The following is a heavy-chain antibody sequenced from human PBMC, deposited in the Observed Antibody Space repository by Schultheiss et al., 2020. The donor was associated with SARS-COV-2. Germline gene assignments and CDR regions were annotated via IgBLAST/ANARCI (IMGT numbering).Heavy chain of an antibody. Sequence: SETLSLTCTVSGGSISSSSYYWGWIRQPPGKGLEWIGYIYYSGSTNYNPSLKSRVTISVDTSKNQFSLKLSSVTAADTAVYYCARRRIAAAGTRGGGPFGYWGQGTLVTVSS. V-gene: IGHV4-61*05. CDR3: ARRRIAAAGTRGGGPFGY. CDR2: IYYSGST. J-gene: IGHJ4*02. CDR1: GGSISSSSYY. D-gene: IGHD6-13*01.